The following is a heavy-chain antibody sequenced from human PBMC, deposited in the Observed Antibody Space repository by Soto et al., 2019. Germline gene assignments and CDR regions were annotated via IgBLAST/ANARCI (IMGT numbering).Heavy chain of an antibody. CDR3: ARDSGSRFLSLDWLDP. CDR1: GFVFRSYW. J-gene: IGHJ5*02. CDR2: INQDGSEK. Sequence: GGSLRLSCAASGFVFRSYWMSWVRQAPGKGLEWVANINQDGSEKYYVDSVRGRFIISRDNAENSLYLQMNSLRVEDTAIYYCARDSGSRFLSLDWLDPWGQGTRVTVS. V-gene: IGHV3-7*01. D-gene: IGHD3-3*01.